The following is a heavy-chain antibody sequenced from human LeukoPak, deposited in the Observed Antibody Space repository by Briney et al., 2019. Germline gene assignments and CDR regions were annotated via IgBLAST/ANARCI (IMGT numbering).Heavy chain of an antibody. CDR1: GFTFSGSA. V-gene: IGHV3-73*01. Sequence: PGGSLRLSCAASGFTFSGSAMHGVREASGKGGEGVGRIRSKANSYATAYAASVKGRFTISREDSKNTAYLQMNSLKTEDTAVYYCTSYSSGWYEWRRNVDYGMDVWGQGTTVTVSS. D-gene: IGHD6-19*01. CDR2: IRSKANSYAT. CDR3: TSYSSGWYEWRRNVDYGMDV. J-gene: IGHJ6*02.